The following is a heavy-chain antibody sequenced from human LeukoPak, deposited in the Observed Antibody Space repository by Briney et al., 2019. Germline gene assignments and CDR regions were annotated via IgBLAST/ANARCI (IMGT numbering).Heavy chain of an antibody. D-gene: IGHD4-23*01. CDR2: VRDDGFDT. CDR1: GLTFTNHG. J-gene: IGHJ4*02. V-gene: IGHV3-33*01. CDR3: ARDRGKDYFGD. Sequence: PGTSLRLSCVTSGLTFTNHGFHWLRQSAGRGLEWVAFVRDDGFDTYHSNSVKGRFSISRDDSKNTVYLQMNSLRAEDTALYYCARDRGKDYFGDWGQGTQVTVSS.